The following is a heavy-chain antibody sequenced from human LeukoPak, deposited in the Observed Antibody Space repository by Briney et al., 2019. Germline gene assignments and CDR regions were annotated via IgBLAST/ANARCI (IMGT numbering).Heavy chain of an antibody. CDR1: GGSISSGSYY. J-gene: IGHJ3*02. Sequence: SQTLSLTCSVSGGSISSGSYYWSWIRQPAGKGLEWVGRIYTSGSTNYNPSLKSRVTISVDTSKNQFSLKLSSVTAADTAVYYCARDLYYYDSSGYYLWGFDIWGQGTMVTVSS. D-gene: IGHD3-22*01. CDR2: IYTSGST. V-gene: IGHV4-61*02. CDR3: ARDLYYYDSSGYYLWGFDI.